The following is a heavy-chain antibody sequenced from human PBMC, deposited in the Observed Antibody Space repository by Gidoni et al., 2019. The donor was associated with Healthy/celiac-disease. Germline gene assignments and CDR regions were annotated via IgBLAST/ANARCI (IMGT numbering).Heavy chain of an antibody. V-gene: IGHV1-69*01. J-gene: IGHJ6*02. D-gene: IGHD5-18*01. Sequence: QVQLVQSGAEVQKPGSSVKVSCKASGGTFSSYALSWVRQAPGQGLECMGGIIPIFGTANYAQKFQGRVTITADESTSTAYMELSSLRSEDTAVYYCARGSYGYRPHYYYYYGMDVWGQGTTVTVSS. CDR1: GGTFSSYA. CDR2: IIPIFGTA. CDR3: ARGSYGYRPHYYYYYGMDV.